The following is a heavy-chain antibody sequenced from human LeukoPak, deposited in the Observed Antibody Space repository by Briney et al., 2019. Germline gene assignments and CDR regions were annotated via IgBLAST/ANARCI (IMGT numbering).Heavy chain of an antibody. J-gene: IGHJ3*02. D-gene: IGHD5-18*01. V-gene: IGHV3-64*01. CDR3: ASGTRGYSYGSWAFDI. CDR2: INSNGDST. Sequence: GGSLRLSCVASGFTFSRLAMQWVRQAPGKGLEFVSGINSNGDSTYYANSVKGRFILSRDNSKNTLYLQMGSLGTEDMAVYYCASGTRGYSYGSWAFDIWGQGTMVTVYS. CDR1: GFTFSRLA.